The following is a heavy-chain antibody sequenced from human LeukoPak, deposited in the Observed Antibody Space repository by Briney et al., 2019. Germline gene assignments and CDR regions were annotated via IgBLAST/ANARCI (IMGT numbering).Heavy chain of an antibody. Sequence: SETLSLTCTVSGSSISSGYYWGWIRQPPGKGLEWIGSIYHSGSTYYNPSLKSRVTISVDTSKNQFSLKLSSVTAADTAVYYCARAAPTGVGTMIVVAPFDYWGQGTLVTVSS. CDR1: GSSISSGYY. D-gene: IGHD3-22*01. CDR2: IYHSGST. CDR3: ARAAPTGVGTMIVVAPFDY. J-gene: IGHJ4*02. V-gene: IGHV4-38-2*02.